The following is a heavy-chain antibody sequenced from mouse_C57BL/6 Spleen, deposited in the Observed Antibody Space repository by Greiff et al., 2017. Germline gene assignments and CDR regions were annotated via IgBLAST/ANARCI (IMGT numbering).Heavy chain of an antibody. CDR1: GYTFTEYT. Sequence: QVQLQQSGAELVKPGASVKLSCKASGYTFTEYTIHWVKQRSGQGLEWIGWFYPGSGSIKYNEKFKDKATLTVDKSSSTAYMQLSSLTSEDSAVYYCALYYGSSEGFAYWGQGTLVTVSA. J-gene: IGHJ3*01. CDR3: ALYYGSSEGFAY. CDR2: FYPGSGSI. V-gene: IGHV1-62-2*01. D-gene: IGHD1-1*01.